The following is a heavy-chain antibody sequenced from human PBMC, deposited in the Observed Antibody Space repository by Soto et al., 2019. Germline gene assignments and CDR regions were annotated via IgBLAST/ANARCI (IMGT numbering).Heavy chain of an antibody. Sequence: PSETLSLTCTVSGASISSYYWSWIRQAPGKGLEWIGYISYSGGTNYNPSLKSRVTLSVDTSKNQFSLRLTSVTAADTAVYYCARGRQTGYDLFGYWGQGPLVTVSS. CDR2: ISYSGGT. J-gene: IGHJ4*02. CDR1: GASISSYY. V-gene: IGHV4-59*01. D-gene: IGHD5-12*01. CDR3: ARGRQTGYDLFGY.